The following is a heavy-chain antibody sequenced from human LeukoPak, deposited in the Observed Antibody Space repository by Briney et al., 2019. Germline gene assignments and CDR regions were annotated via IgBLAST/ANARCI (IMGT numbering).Heavy chain of an antibody. CDR1: GFTFSSYS. J-gene: IGHJ4*02. CDR2: IGSSSSYI. D-gene: IGHD3-9*01. V-gene: IGHV3-21*01. Sequence: GGSLRLSCAASGFTFSSYSMNWVRQAPGKGLEWVSSIGSSSSYIYYADSVKGRFTISRDNAKNSLYLQMNSLRAEDTAVYYCARGLRYFDWFFDYWGQGTLVTVSS. CDR3: ARGLRYFDWFFDY.